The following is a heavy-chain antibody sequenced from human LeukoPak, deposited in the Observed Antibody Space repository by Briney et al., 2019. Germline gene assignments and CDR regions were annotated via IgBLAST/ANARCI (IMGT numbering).Heavy chain of an antibody. CDR2: IYYGGST. J-gene: IGHJ3*02. V-gene: IGHV4-59*01. Sequence: SETLSLTCTVSGGSISSYYWSWIRQPPGKGLEWIGYIYYGGSTNYNPSLKSRVTISVDTSKNQFSLKLSSVTAADTAVYYCARDSRSDAFDIWGQGTMVTVSS. CDR1: GGSISSYY. CDR3: ARDSRSDAFDI.